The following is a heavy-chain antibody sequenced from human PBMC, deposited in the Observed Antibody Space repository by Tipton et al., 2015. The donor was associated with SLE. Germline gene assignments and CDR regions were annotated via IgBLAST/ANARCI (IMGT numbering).Heavy chain of an antibody. J-gene: IGHJ3*02. CDR1: GGSINRGSYH. Sequence: LRLSCTVSGGSINRGSYHWTWIRQPAGKGLEWIGRIYRTGNTIYNPSLSSRLTISVDTSKNQFSLKLDSVTAADTALYYCARGYDFSSGFEAFDIWGQGTMVTVSS. CDR2: IYRTGNT. D-gene: IGHD3-3*01. V-gene: IGHV4-61*02. CDR3: ARGYDFSSGFEAFDI.